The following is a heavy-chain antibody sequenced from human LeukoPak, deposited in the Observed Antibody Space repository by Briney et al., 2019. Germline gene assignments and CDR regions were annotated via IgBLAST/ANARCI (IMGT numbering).Heavy chain of an antibody. Sequence: GGSLRLSCAASGFTFDDYAMHWVRQAPGKGLEWVAFIRYDGSNKYYADSVKGRFTISRDNAKNSLYLQMNSLRAEDTAVYYCASRIAVAGLDYWGQGTLVTVSS. CDR1: GFTFDDYA. V-gene: IGHV3-30*02. J-gene: IGHJ4*02. CDR2: IRYDGSNK. CDR3: ASRIAVAGLDY. D-gene: IGHD6-19*01.